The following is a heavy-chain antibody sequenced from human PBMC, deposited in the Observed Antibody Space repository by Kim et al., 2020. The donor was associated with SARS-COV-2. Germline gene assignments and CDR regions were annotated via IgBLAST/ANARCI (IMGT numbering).Heavy chain of an antibody. V-gene: IGHV3-21*04. CDR3: ARDKNGYSGYETYDY. J-gene: IGHJ4*02. D-gene: IGHD5-12*01. CDR1: GFTFSSYS. Sequence: GGSLRLSCAASGFTFSSYSMNWVRQAPGKGLEWVSSISSSSSYIYYADSVKGRFTISRDNAKNSLYLQMNSLRAEDTAVYYCARDKNGYSGYETYDYWGQGTLVTVSS. CDR2: ISSSSSYI.